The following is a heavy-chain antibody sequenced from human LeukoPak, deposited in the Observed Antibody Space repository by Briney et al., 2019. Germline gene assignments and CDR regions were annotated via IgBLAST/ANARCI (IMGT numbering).Heavy chain of an antibody. D-gene: IGHD1-26*01. CDR3: ARDPGPRVPPGSYSDY. Sequence: SETLSLTCAVYGGSFSGYYWSWIRQPPGKGLEWIGEINHSGSTNYNPSLKSRVTISVDTSKNQFSLKLSSVTAADTAVYYCARDPGPRVPPGSYSDYWGQGTLVTVSS. J-gene: IGHJ4*02. V-gene: IGHV4-34*01. CDR1: GGSFSGYY. CDR2: INHSGST.